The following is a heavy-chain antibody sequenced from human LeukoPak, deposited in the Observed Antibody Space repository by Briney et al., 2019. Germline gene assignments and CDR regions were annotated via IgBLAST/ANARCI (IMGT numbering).Heavy chain of an antibody. CDR1: GGTFSSYA. Sequence: SVKVSCKASGGTFSSYAISWVRQAPGQGLEWMGRIIPILGIANYAQKFQGRVTITADKSTSTAYMELSSLRSEDTAVYYCAREDSSSWYVGGPKDYWGQGTLVTVSS. CDR3: AREDSSSWYVGGPKDY. CDR2: IIPILGIA. J-gene: IGHJ4*02. D-gene: IGHD6-13*01. V-gene: IGHV1-69*04.